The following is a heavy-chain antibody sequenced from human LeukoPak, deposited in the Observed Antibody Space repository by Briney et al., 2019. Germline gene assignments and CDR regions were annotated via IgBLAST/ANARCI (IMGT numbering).Heavy chain of an antibody. Sequence: SETLSLTCTVSGGSISSSSYYWGWIRQPPGKGLEWIGSIYYSGSTYYNPSLKSRVTISVDTSKNQFSLKLSSVTAADTAVYYCARHPPRRYEGPLDYWGQGTLVTVSS. CDR3: ARHPPRRYEGPLDY. V-gene: IGHV4-39*01. D-gene: IGHD1-14*01. J-gene: IGHJ4*02. CDR2: IYYSGST. CDR1: GGSISSSSYY.